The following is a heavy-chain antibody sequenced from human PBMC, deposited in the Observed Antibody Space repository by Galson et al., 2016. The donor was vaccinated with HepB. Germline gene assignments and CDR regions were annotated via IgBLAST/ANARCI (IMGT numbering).Heavy chain of an antibody. CDR3: AHRRQGYGLRTTGFGT. CDR2: IYWDDDT. D-gene: IGHD4-17*01. CDR1: GFSFRFSGVG. V-gene: IGHV2-5*02. Sequence: PALVKPTQTLTLTCTFSGFSFRFSGVGVGWIRQPPGKALEWLAVIYWDDDTYYTPSLQTRLTITKDTSKNQVTLTMTNMDPVDTATYYCAHRRQGYGLRTTGFGTWGQGTLVTVSS. J-gene: IGHJ5*02.